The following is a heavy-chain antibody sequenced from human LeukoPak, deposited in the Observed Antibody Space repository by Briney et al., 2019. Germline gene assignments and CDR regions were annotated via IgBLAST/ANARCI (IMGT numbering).Heavy chain of an antibody. J-gene: IGHJ3*02. CDR3: AKDILYYFDTSGYGAFDI. Sequence: GRSLRLSCAASGFNFDEYAMHWVRQAPGKGLEWVSGISWNSDTIGYADSVKGRFTISRDIAKNSLYLQMNSLRVEGTALYYCAKDILYYFDTSGYGAFDIWGQGTMVTVSS. CDR2: ISWNSDTI. CDR1: GFNFDEYA. V-gene: IGHV3-9*01. D-gene: IGHD3-22*01.